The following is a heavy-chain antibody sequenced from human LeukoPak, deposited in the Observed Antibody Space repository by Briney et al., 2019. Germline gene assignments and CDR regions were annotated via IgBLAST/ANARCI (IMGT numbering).Heavy chain of an antibody. CDR1: GFTFNNYG. V-gene: IGHV3-30*18. D-gene: IGHD2-2*01. Sequence: GGSLRLSCAASGFTFNNYGMHWVRQAAGKGLEWVAVISYDGRNKHYPDSVKGRFTISRDISTDTLWLQMDSLRTEDTAVYYCAKGPLRGTAAAIDYWGQGTLVTVSS. J-gene: IGHJ4*02. CDR3: AKGPLRGTAAAIDY. CDR2: ISYDGRNK.